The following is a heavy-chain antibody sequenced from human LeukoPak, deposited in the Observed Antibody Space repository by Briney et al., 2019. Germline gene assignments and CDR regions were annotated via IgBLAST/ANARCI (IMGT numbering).Heavy chain of an antibody. CDR1: GLTFSNYW. D-gene: IGHD4-17*01. CDR3: ARDRHGDTGDWCLDL. J-gene: IGHJ2*01. CDR2: INQDGSEK. Sequence: PGGSLRLSCAASGLTFSNYWMSWVRQAPGKGVEWVANINQDGSEKYYVDSVKGRFTISRDNAKNSLYLQMNSLRVEDTAVYYCARDRHGDTGDWCLDLWGRGTLVTVSS. V-gene: IGHV3-7*01.